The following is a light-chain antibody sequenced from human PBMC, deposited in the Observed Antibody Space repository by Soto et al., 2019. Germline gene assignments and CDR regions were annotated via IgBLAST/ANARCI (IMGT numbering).Light chain of an antibody. J-gene: IGLJ2*01. CDR2: SNN. CDR3: AAWDDSRKVV. CDR1: SSNIGSNT. V-gene: IGLV1-44*01. Sequence: QSVLTQPPSASGTPGQRVTISCSGSSSNIGSNTINWYQQLPGTAPKLLIYSNNQRPSGVPDRFSGSKSGTSASLAISGLQSEDEADYYCAAWDDSRKVVFGGWTKLTVL.